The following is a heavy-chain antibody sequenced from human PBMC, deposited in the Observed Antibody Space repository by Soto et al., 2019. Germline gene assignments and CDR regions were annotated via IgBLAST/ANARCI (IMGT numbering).Heavy chain of an antibody. J-gene: IGHJ4*02. CDR3: AKADGQQWLLPHLEN. CDR2: ISCCGGTA. Sequence: EVQLVESGGGLVQPGRSLRLSCAASGFTFNKYAMSWVRQAPGEGLEWVSGISCCGGTASYADSVKGRFTIARDDAKNTLYLDMNSLRVEDTAEYYCAKADGQQWLLPHLENWGRGTLVTVS. CDR1: GFTFNKYA. V-gene: IGHV3-23*04. D-gene: IGHD6-19*01.